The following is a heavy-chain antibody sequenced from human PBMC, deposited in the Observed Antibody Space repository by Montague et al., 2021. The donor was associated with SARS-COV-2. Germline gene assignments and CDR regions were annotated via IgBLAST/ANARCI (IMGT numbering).Heavy chain of an antibody. J-gene: IGHJ6*03. V-gene: IGHV4-34*01. CDR3: ARGRIELSMIVVVITWASYDMDV. Sequence: SETLSLTCAVYGESFSGHYWTWIRQPPGKGLEWIGEIYHTGSTNYNPSLKSRVTISVDTSKNQFSLKLRSVTAADTAVYYCARGRIELSMIVVVITWASYDMDVWGKGTTVTVPS. D-gene: IGHD3-22*01. CDR1: GESFSGHY. CDR2: IYHTGST.